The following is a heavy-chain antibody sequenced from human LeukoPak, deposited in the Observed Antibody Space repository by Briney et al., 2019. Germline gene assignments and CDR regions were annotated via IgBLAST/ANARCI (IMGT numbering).Heavy chain of an antibody. Sequence: GGSLRLSCAASGFTFSSYTMYWVRQAPGKGLEWVSGISSSGSTIYYADSVKGRFTISRDNAKNSLYLQMNSLRAEDTAVYYCARDFGVFYYDSSGYKTDYWGQGTLVTVSS. D-gene: IGHD3-22*01. CDR3: ARDFGVFYYDSSGYKTDY. V-gene: IGHV3-48*04. J-gene: IGHJ4*02. CDR1: GFTFSSYT. CDR2: ISSSGSTI.